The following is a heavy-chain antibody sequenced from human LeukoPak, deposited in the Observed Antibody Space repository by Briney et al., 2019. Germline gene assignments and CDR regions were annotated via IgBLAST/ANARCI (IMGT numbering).Heavy chain of an antibody. CDR2: INHSGST. CDR1: GGSFSGYY. CDR3: ARAGDITMVRGVNFLRSYYFDY. J-gene: IGHJ4*02. V-gene: IGHV4-34*01. D-gene: IGHD3-10*01. Sequence: SETLSLTCAVYGGSFSGYYWSWIRQPPGKGLEWIGEINHSGSTNCNPSLKSRVTISVDTSKNQFSLKLSSVTAAGTAVYYCARAGDITMVRGVNFLRSYYFDYWGQGTLVTVSS.